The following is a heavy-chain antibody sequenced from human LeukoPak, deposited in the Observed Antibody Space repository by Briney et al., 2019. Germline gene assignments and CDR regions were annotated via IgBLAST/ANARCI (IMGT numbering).Heavy chain of an antibody. V-gene: IGHV1-8*01. CDR1: GYTFTSYD. CDR3: ARSGNGYNFPFDF. J-gene: IGHJ4*02. CDR2: LNSNTGNT. Sequence: GASVKVSCKASGYTFTSYDINWVRQATGQGLEWIGWLNSNTGNTGYAQKFQGRVTMTRNTSISTAYMELSSLRSEDTAVYYCARSGNGYNFPFDFWGQGTLVTVSS. D-gene: IGHD5-24*01.